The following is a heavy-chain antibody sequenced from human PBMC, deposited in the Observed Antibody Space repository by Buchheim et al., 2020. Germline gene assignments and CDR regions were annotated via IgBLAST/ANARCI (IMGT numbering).Heavy chain of an antibody. V-gene: IGHV3-48*03. J-gene: IGHJ4*02. Sequence: EVQLVESGGGLVQPGGSLRLSCAASGFTFSSYEMNWVRQAPGKGLEWVSYISSSGSTIYYADSVKGRFTISRDNSKNTLYLQMNSLRAEDTAVYYCAKAWEWELLIYFDYWGQGTL. D-gene: IGHD1-26*01. CDR3: AKAWEWELLIYFDY. CDR1: GFTFSSYE. CDR2: ISSSGSTI.